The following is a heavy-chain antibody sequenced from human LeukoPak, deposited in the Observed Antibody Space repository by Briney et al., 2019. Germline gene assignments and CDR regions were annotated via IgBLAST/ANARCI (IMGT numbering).Heavy chain of an antibody. CDR1: GYTFTSYG. CDR3: ARDRRSRYCSSTRCYLGCFDP. D-gene: IGHD2-2*01. V-gene: IGHV1-18*01. CDR2: ISAYNGNT. Sequence: ASVKVSCKASGYTFTSYGISWVRQAPGQGLEWMGWISAYNGNTNYAQELQGRVTMTTDTSTSTAYMELRSLRSDDTAVYYCARDRRSRYCSSTRCYLGCFDPWGQGTLVTVSS. J-gene: IGHJ5*02.